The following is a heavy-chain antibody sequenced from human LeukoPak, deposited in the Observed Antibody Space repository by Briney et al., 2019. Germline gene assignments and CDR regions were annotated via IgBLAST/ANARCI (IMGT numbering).Heavy chain of an antibody. CDR1: GFTFSSYS. D-gene: IGHD5-24*01. V-gene: IGHV3-48*04. J-gene: IGHJ6*03. Sequence: PGGSLRLSCAASGFTFSSYSMNWVRQAPGKGLEWISYIGTSSSTVYYADSVKGRFTISRDNAKNSLYLQMNSLRAEVTAVYYCTRGRPYYMDVGGKGTTVTVSS. CDR3: TRGRPYYMDV. CDR2: IGTSSSTV.